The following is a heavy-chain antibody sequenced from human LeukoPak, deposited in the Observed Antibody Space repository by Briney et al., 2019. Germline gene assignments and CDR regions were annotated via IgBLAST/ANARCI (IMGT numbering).Heavy chain of an antibody. CDR1: GFTFDDYA. Sequence: PGGSLRLSCAASGFTFDDYAMHWVRQAPGTALEWVSLISWDGGSTYSADSVKGRFTISRDNSKNSLYLQMNSLRDEDTALYYCAKDKRSRPRYGGNWIFDYWGQGTLVTVSS. J-gene: IGHJ4*02. V-gene: IGHV3-43D*03. CDR3: AKDKRSRPRYGGNWIFDY. CDR2: ISWDGGST. D-gene: IGHD4-23*01.